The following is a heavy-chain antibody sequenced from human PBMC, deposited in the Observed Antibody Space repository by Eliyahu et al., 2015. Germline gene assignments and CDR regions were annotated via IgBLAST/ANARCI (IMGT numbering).Heavy chain of an antibody. CDR3: ARQTTDSSVRPNWFDP. CDR2: INHSGKT. CDR1: GGSFTSYY. Sequence: QVQLQQWGAGLLKPSETLSLTCAVYGGSFTSYYWSWIRQPPGKGLEWIGEINHSGKTNYKSSLKSRVTISIDTAKNQFSLKVNSVTAADTAVYYCARQTTDSSVRPNWFDPWGQGSLVTVSS. D-gene: IGHD6-13*01. V-gene: IGHV4-34*01. J-gene: IGHJ5*02.